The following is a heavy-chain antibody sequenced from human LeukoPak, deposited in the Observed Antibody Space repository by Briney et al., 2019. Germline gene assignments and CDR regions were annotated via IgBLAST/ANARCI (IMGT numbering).Heavy chain of an antibody. V-gene: IGHV3-23*01. CDR2: ISDNGGGT. J-gene: IGHJ4*02. D-gene: IGHD6-13*01. CDR1: GFTFSSYA. CDR3: AKDAQVAYSSRQDY. Sequence: GGSLRLSCAASGFTFSSYAMSWVRQAPGKGLEWVSAISDNGGGTYYADSVQGRFTISRDNSKNTLYLQMSNLRAEDTAVYYCAKDAQVAYSSRQDYWGQGTLVTVSS.